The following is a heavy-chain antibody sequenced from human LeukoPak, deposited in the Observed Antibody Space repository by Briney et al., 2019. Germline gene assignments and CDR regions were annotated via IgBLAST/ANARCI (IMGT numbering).Heavy chain of an antibody. V-gene: IGHV4-59*01. Sequence: NPSETPSLTCTVSGGSLSSYYWSWIRQPPGKGLGWIGYIYYTGSTNYNSSLKSRVTISVDTSKNQFSLKVSSVTAADTAVYYCARGPDASGYYSNWFDPWGQGNLVTVSS. CDR1: GGSLSSYY. CDR2: IYYTGST. CDR3: ARGPDASGYYSNWFDP. J-gene: IGHJ5*02. D-gene: IGHD3-22*01.